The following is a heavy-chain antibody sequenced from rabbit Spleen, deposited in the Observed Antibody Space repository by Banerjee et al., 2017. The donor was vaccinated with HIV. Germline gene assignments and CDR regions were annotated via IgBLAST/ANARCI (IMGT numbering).Heavy chain of an antibody. J-gene: IGHJ6*01. CDR2: IALSSSGFT. D-gene: IGHD5-1*01. Sequence: QEQLKESGGDLVKPEASLTLTCKASGLGFNTRSLICWVRQAPGKGLEWISCIALSSSGFTYSATRAKGRFSCFKTSSTRVTLQMTSRIAADTATYFCARDTCSSFSSYGMDLWGPGTLVTVS. CDR1: GLGFNTRSL. V-gene: IGHV1S45*01. CDR3: ARDTCSSFSSYGMDL.